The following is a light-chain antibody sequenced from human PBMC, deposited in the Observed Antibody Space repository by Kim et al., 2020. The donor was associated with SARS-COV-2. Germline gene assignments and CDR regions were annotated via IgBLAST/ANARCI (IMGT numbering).Light chain of an antibody. J-gene: IGLJ3*02. V-gene: IGLV2-14*04. Sequence: QSNTIPCTGTSSDVGGYNYISWYQQHPGKAPHLMFYDVSKRPSGVSNRFSGSKSGNTASLTSSGLQAEDEADYYCSSYTSSSTWVFGGGTQLTVL. CDR1: SSDVGGYNY. CDR3: SSYTSSSTWV. CDR2: DVS.